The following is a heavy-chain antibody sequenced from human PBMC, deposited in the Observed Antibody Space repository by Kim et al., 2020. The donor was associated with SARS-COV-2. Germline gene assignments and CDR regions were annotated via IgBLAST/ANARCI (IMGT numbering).Heavy chain of an antibody. CDR2: ISSSSSYI. D-gene: IGHD3-3*01. J-gene: IGHJ3*02. CDR1: GFTFSSYS. Sequence: GGSLRLSCAASGFTFSSYSMNWVRQAPGKGLEWVSSISSSSSYIYYADSVKGRFTISRDNAKNSLYLQMNSLRAEDTAVYYCASTSGPAAAQGVFGVANGAFDIWGQGTMVTVSS. CDR3: ASTSGPAAAQGVFGVANGAFDI. V-gene: IGHV3-21*01.